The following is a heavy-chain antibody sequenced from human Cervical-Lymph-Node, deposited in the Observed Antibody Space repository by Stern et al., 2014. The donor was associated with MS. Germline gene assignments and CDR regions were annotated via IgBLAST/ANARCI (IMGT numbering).Heavy chain of an antibody. J-gene: IGHJ4*02. CDR3: ARRGLGYDGADH. Sequence: EVQLVESGAEVRKPGESLKISCKVSGYSFANFWIGWVRQVPGKGLEWMGIIYSPSFQGQVTLSADESISTAYLQWSSLKASDTGIYCARRGLGYDGADHWGQGALVTVSS. D-gene: IGHD3-16*01. CDR1: GYSFANFW. CDR2: I. V-gene: IGHV5-51*03.